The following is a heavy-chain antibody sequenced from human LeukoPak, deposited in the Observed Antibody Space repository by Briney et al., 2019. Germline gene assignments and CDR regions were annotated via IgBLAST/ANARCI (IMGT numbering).Heavy chain of an antibody. V-gene: IGHV1-2*02. D-gene: IGHD3-22*01. Sequence: ASVKVSCKDSGYTFTGYYMQWVRQAPGQGLEWMGWIDPNSGGTNYAQKFQGRVTMTRDTSISTAYMELSRLRSDDTAVYYCARGREYYDSRGYYSFDYWGQGTLVTVSS. J-gene: IGHJ4*02. CDR1: GYTFTGYY. CDR2: IDPNSGGT. CDR3: ARGREYYDSRGYYSFDY.